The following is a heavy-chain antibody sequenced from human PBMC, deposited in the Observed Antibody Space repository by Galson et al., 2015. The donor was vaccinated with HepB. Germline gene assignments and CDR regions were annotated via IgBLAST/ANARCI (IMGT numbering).Heavy chain of an antibody. CDR3: ASSHCSGTSCYTPFDY. CDR2: ISAYNGNT. J-gene: IGHJ4*02. CDR1: GYTFTSYG. V-gene: IGHV1-18*01. D-gene: IGHD2-2*02. Sequence: SVKVSCKASGYTFTSYGISWVRQAPGQGLEWMGWISAYNGNTNYAQKLQGRVTMTTDTSTSTAYMELRSLRSDDTAVYYCASSHCSGTSCYTPFDYWGQGTLVTVSS.